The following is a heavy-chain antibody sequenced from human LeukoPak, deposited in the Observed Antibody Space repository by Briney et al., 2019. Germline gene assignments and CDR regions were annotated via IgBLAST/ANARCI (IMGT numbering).Heavy chain of an antibody. V-gene: IGHV4-30-2*01. Sequence: ASQTLSLTCTVSGGSISSGGYYWSWIRQPPGKGLEWIGYIYHSGSTYYNPSHKSRVTISVDRSKNQFSLKLSSVTAADTAVYYCARLARLYGSGSPIDYWGQGTLVTVS. D-gene: IGHD3-10*01. J-gene: IGHJ4*02. CDR3: ARLARLYGSGSPIDY. CDR2: IYHSGST. CDR1: GGSISSGGYY.